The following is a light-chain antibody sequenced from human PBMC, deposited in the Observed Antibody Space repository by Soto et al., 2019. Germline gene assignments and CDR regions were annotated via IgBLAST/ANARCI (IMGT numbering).Light chain of an antibody. J-gene: IGKJ5*01. CDR3: QQYGSSPPNT. CDR1: QSVSTY. V-gene: IGKV3-20*01. Sequence: DIVLTQSPATLSLSPGERATLSCRASQSVSTYLAWYQQRPGQAPRLLIYGASSRATGIPDRFSGSGSGTDFTLTISRLEPEDFAVYYCQQYGSSPPNTFGQGTRLEIK. CDR2: GAS.